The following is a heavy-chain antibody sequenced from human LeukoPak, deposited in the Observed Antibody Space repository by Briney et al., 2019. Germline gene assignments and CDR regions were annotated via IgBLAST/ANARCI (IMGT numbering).Heavy chain of an antibody. Sequence: SVKVSCKASGGTFSSFDISWVRQAPGQGLEWMGGIIPIFGTANYAQKFQGRVTITADESTSTAYMELRSLRSDDTAVYYCARDRYYYDSSRYHDVRYFDFWGRGTLVTVSS. J-gene: IGHJ2*01. CDR2: IIPIFGTA. CDR3: ARDRYYYDSSRYHDVRYFDF. V-gene: IGHV1-69*13. CDR1: GGTFSSFD. D-gene: IGHD3-22*01.